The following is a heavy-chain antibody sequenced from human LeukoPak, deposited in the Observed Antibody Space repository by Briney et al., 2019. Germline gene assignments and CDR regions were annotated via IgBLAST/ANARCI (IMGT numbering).Heavy chain of an antibody. V-gene: IGHV4-59*01. Sequence: SETLSLTCTVSNGPINTYQWSWIRQPPGKGLEWIGNIHYSGSANYNPSLKSRVIISVDTSKNQFSLKLSPVTAADTAVYYCASHGVAVAFDYWGQGTLVTVSS. CDR1: NGPINTYQ. CDR3: ASHGVAVAFDY. J-gene: IGHJ4*02. D-gene: IGHD6-19*01. CDR2: IHYSGSA.